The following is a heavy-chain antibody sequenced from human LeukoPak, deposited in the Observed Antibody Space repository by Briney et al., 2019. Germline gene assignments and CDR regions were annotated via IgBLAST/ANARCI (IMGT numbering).Heavy chain of an antibody. J-gene: IGHJ6*02. V-gene: IGHV4-4*07. CDR1: GGSISSYY. Sequence: SETQSLTCTVSGGSISSYYWSWIRQPAGKGLEWIGRIYTSGSTNYNPSLKSRVTMSVDTSKNQFSLKLSSVTAADTAVYYCARGPIDFRGSWYSNILYRYYYYGMDVWGQGTTVTVSS. CDR2: IYTSGST. D-gene: IGHD6-13*01. CDR3: ARGPIDFRGSWYSNILYRYYYYGMDV.